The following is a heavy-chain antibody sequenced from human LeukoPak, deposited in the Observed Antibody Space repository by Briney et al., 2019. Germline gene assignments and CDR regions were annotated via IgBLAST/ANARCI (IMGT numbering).Heavy chain of an antibody. CDR1: GFTLSSYG. D-gene: IGHD1-26*01. V-gene: IGHV3-23*01. Sequence: GGSLRLLCAASGFTLSSYGMSWVRESRGKGLEWVSTISGSGGRTYYADSVKGQFTISRGNSKNTLYLQMNSLRAEDTAVYYCAKDDIGSYYPYYYYMDVWGKGTTVTISS. CDR2: ISGSGGRT. CDR3: AKDDIGSYYPYYYYMDV. J-gene: IGHJ6*03.